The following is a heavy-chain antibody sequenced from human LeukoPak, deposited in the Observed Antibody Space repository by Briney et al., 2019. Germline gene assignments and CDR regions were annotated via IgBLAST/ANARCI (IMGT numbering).Heavy chain of an antibody. V-gene: IGHV1-69*06. J-gene: IGHJ5*02. CDR2: SIPIFGTA. CDR1: GGTFSSYA. CDR3: ARGPLWFGELHPTRYNWFDP. D-gene: IGHD3-10*01. Sequence: GSSVNVSCKASGGTFSSYAISWVRQAPGQGLEWMGGSIPIFGTANYAQKFQGRVTITADKSTSTAYMELSSLRSEDTAVYYCARGPLWFGELHPTRYNWFDPWGQGTLVTVSS.